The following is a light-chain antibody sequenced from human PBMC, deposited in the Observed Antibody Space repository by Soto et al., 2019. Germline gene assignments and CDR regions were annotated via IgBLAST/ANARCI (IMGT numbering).Light chain of an antibody. CDR1: PGMSNY. J-gene: IGKJ1*01. V-gene: IGKV1-27*01. Sequence: DIQMTQSPSSLSASVGDRVTITCRASPGMSNYLAWYQQKPGTVPKLLIYAASTLQSGVPSRFSGSGSGTDFTLTISSLQPEDVATDYCQKYNSAPRTFGEGTKVVSK. CDR3: QKYNSAPRT. CDR2: AAS.